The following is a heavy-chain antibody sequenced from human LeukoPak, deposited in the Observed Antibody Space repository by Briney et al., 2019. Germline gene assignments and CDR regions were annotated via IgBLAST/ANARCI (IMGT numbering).Heavy chain of an antibody. CDR2: FDPEDGET. V-gene: IGHV1-24*01. CDR1: GYTLTELS. D-gene: IGHD3-22*01. CDR3: ATGRGNHHYSDRRPAGFDY. Sequence: ASVKVSCKVSGYTLTELSMHWVRQAPGKGLEWMGGFDPEDGETIYAQKFQGRVTMTEDTPTDTAYMELSSLRSEDTAVYYCATGRGNHHYSDRRPAGFDYWGQGTLVTVSS. J-gene: IGHJ4*02.